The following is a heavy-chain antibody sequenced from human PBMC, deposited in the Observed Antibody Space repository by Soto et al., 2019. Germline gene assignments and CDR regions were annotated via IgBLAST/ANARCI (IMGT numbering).Heavy chain of an antibody. V-gene: IGHV3-53*01. CDR1: GFTVSNNY. J-gene: IGHJ4*02. Sequence: EVQLVESGGGLIQPGGSLRLSCAVSGFTVSNNYMSWVRQAPGKGLEGVSVIYSGGYTAYGDSVKGRFTISRDNSKNTKILQMNSRGAPEPACFYGGVRRGGGGYWGQGTLVTVSS. D-gene: IGHD3-16*01. CDR3: GVRRGGGGY. CDR2: IYSGGYT.